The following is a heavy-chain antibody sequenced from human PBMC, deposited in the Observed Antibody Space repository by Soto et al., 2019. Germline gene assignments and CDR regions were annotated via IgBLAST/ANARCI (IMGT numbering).Heavy chain of an antibody. V-gene: IGHV3-7*03. CDR3: VRSSPLSRSYFDY. CDR1: GFTFSSYW. J-gene: IGHJ4*02. Sequence: EVQLVDSGGGLVQPGGSLRLSCAASGFTFSSYWMTWVRQAPGKGLEWVANINQDGSEKYSVDSAKGRFTISRDNAKNSLYLQMNSLRAEDTAVYYCVRSSPLSRSYFDYWGQGTLVTVSS. CDR2: INQDGSEK.